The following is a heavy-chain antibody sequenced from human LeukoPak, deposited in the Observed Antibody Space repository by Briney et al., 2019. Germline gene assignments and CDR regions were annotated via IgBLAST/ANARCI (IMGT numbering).Heavy chain of an antibody. D-gene: IGHD4-17*01. V-gene: IGHV4-59*01. CDR2: IYYSGST. J-gene: IGHJ4*02. CDR3: ARGAPVTYYFDY. Sequence: SETLSLTCTVSDGSISSYYWSWIRQPPGKGLEWIGYIYYSGSTNYNPSLKSRVTISVDTSKNQFSLKLSSVTAADTAVYYCARGAPVTYYFDYWGQGTLVTVSS. CDR1: DGSISSYY.